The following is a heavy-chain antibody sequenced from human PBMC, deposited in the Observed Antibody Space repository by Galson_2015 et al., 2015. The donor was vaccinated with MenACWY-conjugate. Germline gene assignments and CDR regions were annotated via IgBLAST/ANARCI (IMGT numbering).Heavy chain of an antibody. D-gene: IGHD5-18*01. CDR2: IKKDSSEI. CDR1: GFAFSTYW. J-gene: IGHJ4*02. V-gene: IGHV3-7*03. CDR3: ARENTYNYAYAVDY. Sequence: PLRLSCAASGFAFSTYWMTWVRQAPGKGLEWVANIKKDSSEIHYVDYVKGRFTISRVNDQNSLYLQMNSLRAEDTAVYYCARENTYNYAYAVDYWGQGTLVTVSS.